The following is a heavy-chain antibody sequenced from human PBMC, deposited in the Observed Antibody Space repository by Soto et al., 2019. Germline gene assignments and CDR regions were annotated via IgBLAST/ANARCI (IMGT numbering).Heavy chain of an antibody. Sequence: GGSLRLSCAASGFTFSSYGMHWVRQAPGKGLEWVAVIWYDGSNKYYADSVKGRFTISRDNSKNTLYLQMNSLRAEDTAVYYCARDFRAAPRGYYYDDYWGQGTLVTVSS. J-gene: IGHJ4*02. CDR3: ARDFRAAPRGYYYDDY. CDR1: GFTFSSYG. V-gene: IGHV3-33*01. CDR2: IWYDGSNK. D-gene: IGHD3-22*01.